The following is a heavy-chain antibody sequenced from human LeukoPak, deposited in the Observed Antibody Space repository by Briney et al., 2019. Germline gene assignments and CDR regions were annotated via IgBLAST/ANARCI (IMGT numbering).Heavy chain of an antibody. CDR2: ISSSGRTI. D-gene: IGHD1-26*01. Sequence: GGSLRLSCAASGFTFSSYSMNWVRQAPGKGLEWVSYISSSGRTIYYADSVKGRFTISRDNAKNSLYLQMNSLRAEDTAVYYCARVSGTYFDYWGQGTLVTVSS. V-gene: IGHV3-48*04. CDR1: GFTFSSYS. J-gene: IGHJ4*02. CDR3: ARVSGTYFDY.